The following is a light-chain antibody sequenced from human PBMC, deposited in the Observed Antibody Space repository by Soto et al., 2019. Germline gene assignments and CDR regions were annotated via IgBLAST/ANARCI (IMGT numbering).Light chain of an antibody. CDR3: AAWDDSLNGYV. J-gene: IGLJ1*01. Sequence: QSVLTQPPSASGTPGQRVTISCSGSSSNIGSITVNWYQQLPGTAPKLLIYSNNQRPSRVPDRFSGSKSGTSASLAISGLQSEDEADYFCAAWDDSLNGYVFGTGTKVTVL. V-gene: IGLV1-44*01. CDR2: SNN. CDR1: SSNIGSIT.